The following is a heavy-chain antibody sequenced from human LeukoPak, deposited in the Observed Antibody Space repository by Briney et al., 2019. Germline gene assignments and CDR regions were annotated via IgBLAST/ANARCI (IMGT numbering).Heavy chain of an antibody. Sequence: GGSLRLSCAASGFTVSSNYMSWVRQAPGKGLEWVSVIYSGGSTYYADSVKGRFAISRDNSKNTLYLQMNSLRAEDTAVYYCARGGGSAPILYYFDYWGQGTLVTVSS. V-gene: IGHV3-53*01. J-gene: IGHJ4*02. D-gene: IGHD2-15*01. CDR2: IYSGGST. CDR3: ARGGGSAPILYYFDY. CDR1: GFTVSSNY.